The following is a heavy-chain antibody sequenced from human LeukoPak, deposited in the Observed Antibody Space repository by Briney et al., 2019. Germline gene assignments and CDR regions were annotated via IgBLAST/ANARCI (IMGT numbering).Heavy chain of an antibody. D-gene: IGHD3-10*01. Sequence: GGSLRLTCAASGFAASSSYMSWVRQAPGKGLEWVSVIHTGGITYYADSVKGRFSISRDNSKNTLYLQMNSLRVEDTALYYCARGGVPAYFDYWGQGALVTVSS. J-gene: IGHJ4*02. CDR1: GFAASSSY. CDR2: IHTGGIT. V-gene: IGHV3-66*01. CDR3: ARGGVPAYFDY.